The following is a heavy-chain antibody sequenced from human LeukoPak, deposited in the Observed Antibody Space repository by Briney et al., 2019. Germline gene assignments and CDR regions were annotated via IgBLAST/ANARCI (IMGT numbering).Heavy chain of an antibody. Sequence: SETLSLTCAVHGGSFSGYYWNWIRQPPGKGLEWIGEMNHSGSTNYSPSLKSRVTISVDTSKNQFSLKLSSVTAADTAVYYCAYGGHSLEYWGQGTLVTVSS. CDR1: GGSFSGYY. CDR3: AYGGHSLEY. CDR2: MNHSGST. J-gene: IGHJ4*02. V-gene: IGHV4-34*01. D-gene: IGHD4-23*01.